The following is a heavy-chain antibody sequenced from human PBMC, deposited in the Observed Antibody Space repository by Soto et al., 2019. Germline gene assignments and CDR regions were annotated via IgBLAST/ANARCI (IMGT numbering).Heavy chain of an antibody. CDR3: ARDLWAYYYGSGDRLMDV. CDR1: GYSFTAYY. V-gene: IGHV1-46*01. CDR2: INPSVGNT. D-gene: IGHD3-10*01. Sequence: ASVKVSCKASGYSFTAYYIHWVRQAPGQGLEWMGIINPSVGNTRYTQNFQGRVTMTRDTSTNSVYLELSSLRSDDTAVYYCARDLWAYYYGSGDRLMDVWGQGTTVTVS. J-gene: IGHJ6*02.